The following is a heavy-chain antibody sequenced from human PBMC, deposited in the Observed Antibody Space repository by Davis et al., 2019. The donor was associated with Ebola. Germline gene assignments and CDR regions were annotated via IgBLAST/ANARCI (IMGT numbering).Heavy chain of an antibody. V-gene: IGHV1-8*01. CDR1: GYTFTSYD. Sequence: AASVKVSCKASGYTFTSYDINWVRQATGQGLEWMGWMNPNSGNTGYAQNFQGRVTMTRNSSISTAYMELSSLRSEDTAVYYCARAVRYPVVVTRSSRMYYFDYWGQGTRVTVSS. CDR2: MNPNSGNT. J-gene: IGHJ4*02. D-gene: IGHD2-2*01. CDR3: ARAVRYPVVVTRSSRMYYFDY.